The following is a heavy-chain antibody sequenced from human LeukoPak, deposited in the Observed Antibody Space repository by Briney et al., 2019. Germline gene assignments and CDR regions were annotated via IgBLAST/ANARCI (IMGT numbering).Heavy chain of an antibody. D-gene: IGHD3-10*01. CDR1: GGSISSGGHY. CDR2: ISSTGST. CDR3: ARGHMVRGVSPFYFDY. Sequence: PSQTLSLTCTVSGGSISSGGHYWSWIRQPAGKGLEYLGRISSTGSTNYNPSLRSRVTISADTSKNHFSLKLTSVTAADTAVYYCARGHMVRGVSPFYFDYWGQGTLVTVSS. J-gene: IGHJ4*02. V-gene: IGHV4-61*02.